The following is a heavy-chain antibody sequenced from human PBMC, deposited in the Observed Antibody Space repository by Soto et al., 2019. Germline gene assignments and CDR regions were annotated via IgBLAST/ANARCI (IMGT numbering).Heavy chain of an antibody. J-gene: IGHJ5*02. V-gene: IGHV3-33*01. CDR2: VWSDGSKE. Sequence: PGGSLRLSCAASGFTFSTYGVHWVRQAPGKGLEWVAVVWSDGSKEFYADSVKGRFTISRDNSKNTVYLQMNSLRAEDTAVYYCARRVPPRGSFWGWFDPWGHGTLVTVSS. CDR1: GFTFSTYG. D-gene: IGHD3-16*01. CDR3: ARRVPPRGSFWGWFDP.